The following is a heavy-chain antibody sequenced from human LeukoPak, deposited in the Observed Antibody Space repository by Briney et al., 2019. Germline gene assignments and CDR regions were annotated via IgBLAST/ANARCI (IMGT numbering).Heavy chain of an antibody. J-gene: IGHJ5*02. CDR3: ARDLRVIVVVPAALQAYNWLDP. CDR1: GGSINSYY. Sequence: SETLSLTCTVFGGSINSYYWTWIRQPPGKGLEEMGYISYSGGTNYNPSLKSRVTMSLDTSKNQFSLKLTSVTAADTAVYYCARDLRVIVVVPAALQAYNWLDPWGQGTLVTVSS. V-gene: IGHV4-59*01. CDR2: ISYSGGT. D-gene: IGHD2-2*02.